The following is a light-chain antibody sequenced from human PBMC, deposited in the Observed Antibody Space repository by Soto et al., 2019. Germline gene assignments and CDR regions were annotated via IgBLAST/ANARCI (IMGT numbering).Light chain of an antibody. J-gene: IGKJ5*01. CDR3: QQRSNWPPSIT. Sequence: IVLTHSPGTLSLSPGERATLSCRASQSVSSNFLAWYQKKVGQAPRLLIYGASSRATGIPDRFSGSGSGTDFTLTISSLEPEDFAVYYCQQRSNWPPSITFGQGKRLEIK. V-gene: IGKV3D-20*02. CDR2: GAS. CDR1: QSVSSNF.